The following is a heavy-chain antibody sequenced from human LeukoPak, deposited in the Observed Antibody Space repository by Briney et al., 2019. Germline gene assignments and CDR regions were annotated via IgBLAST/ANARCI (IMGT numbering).Heavy chain of an antibody. D-gene: IGHD3-22*01. CDR2: ISGSGGST. J-gene: IGHJ5*02. CDR1: GFTFSSYA. Sequence: GGSLRFSCAASGFTFSSYAMSWVRQAPGKGLEWVSAISGSGGSTYYADSVKGRFTISRDNSKNTLYLQMNSLRAEDTAVYYCAKDPYYDSSGYSFGLNNWFDPWGQGTLVTVSS. CDR3: AKDPYYDSSGYSFGLNNWFDP. V-gene: IGHV3-23*01.